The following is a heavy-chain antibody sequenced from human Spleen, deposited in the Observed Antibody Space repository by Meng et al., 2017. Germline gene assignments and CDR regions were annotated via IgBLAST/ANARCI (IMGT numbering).Heavy chain of an antibody. CDR1: GYSFTTYW. Sequence: GESLKISCKGSGYSFTTYWIGWVRQMPGKGLECMGIIYPGDSDTTYSPSFKGQVTISADKSISTAYLQWSSLKASDTAMYYCVMGDNVDDFDIWGQGTMVTVSS. J-gene: IGHJ3*02. CDR2: IYPGDSDT. V-gene: IGHV5-51*01. CDR3: VMGDNVDDFDI. D-gene: IGHD1-26*01.